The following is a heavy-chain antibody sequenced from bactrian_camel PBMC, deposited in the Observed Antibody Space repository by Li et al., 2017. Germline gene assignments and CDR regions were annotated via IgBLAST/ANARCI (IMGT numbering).Heavy chain of an antibody. D-gene: IGHD3*01. Sequence: HVQLVESGGGSVQAGGSLTLSCVGTGYDFSSFGMGWYRKTPEFEREMVSVLTRDGTIMYQTSVEGRFTVSRDNGKNALYLQMNDLKTEDTAVYYCAADQRSEPLFGMGAPAYWGQGTQVTVS. CDR1: GYDFSSFG. CDR3: AADQRSEPLFGMGAPAY. CDR2: LTRDGTI. J-gene: IGHJ4*01. V-gene: IGHV3S53*01.